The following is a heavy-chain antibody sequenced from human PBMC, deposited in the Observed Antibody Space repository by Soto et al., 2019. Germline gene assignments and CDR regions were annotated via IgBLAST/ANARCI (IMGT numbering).Heavy chain of an antibody. J-gene: IGHJ6*02. CDR2: INHSGST. V-gene: IGHV4-34*01. CDR3: ARGITIFGVVMGYYYYYGMDV. CDR1: GGSFSGYY. D-gene: IGHD3-3*01. Sequence: QVQLQQWGAGLLKPSETLSLTCAVYGGSFSGYYWSWIRQPPGKGLEWIGEINHSGSTNYNPSLKSRVTISVDTSKNQFSLKLSSVTAADTAVYYCARGITIFGVVMGYYYYYGMDVWGQGTTVTVSS.